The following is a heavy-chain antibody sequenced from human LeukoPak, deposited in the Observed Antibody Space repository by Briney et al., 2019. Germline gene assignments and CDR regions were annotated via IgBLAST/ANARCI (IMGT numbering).Heavy chain of an antibody. D-gene: IGHD5/OR15-5a*01. V-gene: IGHV1-2*02. CDR1: GYTFTGYY. Sequence: GASVKVSCKASGYTFTGYYMHWVRQAPGQGLEWMGWINPNSGGTNYAQKFQGRVTMTRDTSISTAYMELSRLRSDDTAVYYCARGLSKGRPEDWFDLWGQGTLVTVSS. J-gene: IGHJ5*02. CDR3: ARGLSKGRPEDWFDL. CDR2: INPNSGGT.